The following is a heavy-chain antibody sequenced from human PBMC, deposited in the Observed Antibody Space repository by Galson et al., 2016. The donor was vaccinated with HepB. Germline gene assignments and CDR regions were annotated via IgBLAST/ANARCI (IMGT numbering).Heavy chain of an antibody. J-gene: IGHJ6*02. V-gene: IGHV4-31*03. D-gene: IGHD2-2*01. CDR3: ARAGCINTRCSYIYYGMDV. CDR1: GGSISSGGYY. Sequence: TLSLTCTVSGGSISSGGYYWTWIRQHPGKGLEWLGYISYSGSTHYNSSLKSRVTISVDTSKNQFSLKLTSVTAADTAVYYCARAGCINTRCSYIYYGMDVWGQGTTVTVSS. CDR2: ISYSGST.